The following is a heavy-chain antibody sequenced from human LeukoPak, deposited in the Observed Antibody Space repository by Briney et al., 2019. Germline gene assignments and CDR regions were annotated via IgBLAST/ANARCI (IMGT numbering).Heavy chain of an antibody. CDR2: IYYSGST. CDR1: GGSISSYY. J-gene: IGHJ4*02. V-gene: IGHV4-59*08. CDR3: AGDDILTGYQYYFDY. Sequence: SETLSLTCTVSGGSISSYYWSWIRQPPGKRLEWIGYIYYSGSTNYNPSLKGRVTISVDTSKNQFSLKLSSVTAADTAVYYCAGDDILTGYQYYFDYWGQGTLVTVSS. D-gene: IGHD3-9*01.